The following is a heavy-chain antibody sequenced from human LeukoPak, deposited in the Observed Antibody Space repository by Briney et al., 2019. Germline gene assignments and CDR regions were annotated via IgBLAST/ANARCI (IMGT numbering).Heavy chain of an antibody. Sequence: PGGSLRLSCAASGFSFSSYNMNWVRQAPGKGLEWVSSIGSSGSYINYADSVKGRFTISRDNAKNSLYLQMNSLRAEDTAVYYCAREVDSSGKFDYWGQGTLVTVSS. V-gene: IGHV3-21*01. CDR3: AREVDSSGKFDY. D-gene: IGHD6-19*01. J-gene: IGHJ4*02. CDR1: GFSFSSYN. CDR2: IGSSGSYI.